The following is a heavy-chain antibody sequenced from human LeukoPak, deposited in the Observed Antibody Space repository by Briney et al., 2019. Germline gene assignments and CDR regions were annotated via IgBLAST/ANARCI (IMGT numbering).Heavy chain of an antibody. V-gene: IGHV3-9*01. Sequence: GRSLRLSCAASGFTFDDYAMHWVRQAPGKGLEWVSGISWNSGSIGYADSVKGRFTISRDNAKNSLYLQMNSLRAEDTAMYYCAKDIKVSSRTNFQHWGQGTLVTVSS. CDR3: AKDIKVSSRTNFQH. CDR1: GFTFDDYA. J-gene: IGHJ1*01. D-gene: IGHD6-13*01. CDR2: ISWNSGSI.